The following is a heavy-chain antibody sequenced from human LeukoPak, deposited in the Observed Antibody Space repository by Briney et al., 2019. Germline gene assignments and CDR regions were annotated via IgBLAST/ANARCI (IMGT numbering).Heavy chain of an antibody. D-gene: IGHD3-10*01. Sequence: QTGGSLRLSCAASGFTFSSYAMSWVRQAPGKGLEWVSAISGSGGSTYYADSVKGRFTISRDNSKNTLYLQMNSLRAEDTAVYYCAKDRTPLWFGELWGQGTLVTVSS. CDR3: AKDRTPLWFGEL. CDR2: ISGSGGST. V-gene: IGHV3-23*01. CDR1: GFTFSSYA. J-gene: IGHJ4*02.